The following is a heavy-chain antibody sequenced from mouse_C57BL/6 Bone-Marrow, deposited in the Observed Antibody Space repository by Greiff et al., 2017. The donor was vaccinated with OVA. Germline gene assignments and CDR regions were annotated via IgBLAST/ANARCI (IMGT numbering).Heavy chain of an antibody. Sequence: QVQLKESGPGLVQPSQSLSITCTVSGFSLTSYGVHWVRQSPGKGLEWLGVIWSGGSTDYNAAFISRLSISKDNSKSQVFFKMNSLQADDTAIYYCARKGGPPYAMDYWGQGTSVTVSS. J-gene: IGHJ4*01. V-gene: IGHV2-2*01. D-gene: IGHD3-3*01. CDR1: GFSLTSYG. CDR2: IWSGGST. CDR3: ARKGGPPYAMDY.